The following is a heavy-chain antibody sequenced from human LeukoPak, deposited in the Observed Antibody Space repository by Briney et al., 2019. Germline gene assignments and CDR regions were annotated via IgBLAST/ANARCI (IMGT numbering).Heavy chain of an antibody. D-gene: IGHD3-22*01. Sequence: GASVRVSCEASGYTFTSYGISWVRQAPGQGLEWMGWISAYNGNTNYAQKLQGRVTTTTDTSTSTAYMELRSLRSDDTAVYYCAMYYYDSSGYQPYYYGMDVWGQGTTVTVSS. CDR1: GYTFTSYG. V-gene: IGHV1-18*01. CDR2: ISAYNGNT. J-gene: IGHJ6*02. CDR3: AMYYYDSSGYQPYYYGMDV.